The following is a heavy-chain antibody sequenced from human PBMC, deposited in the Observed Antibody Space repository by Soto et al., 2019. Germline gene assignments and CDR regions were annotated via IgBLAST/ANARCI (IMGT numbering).Heavy chain of an antibody. CDR2: SHPSGGGS. CDR1: GYPFNTYY. J-gene: IGHJ4*02. V-gene: IGHV1-46*02. Sequence: ASVKVSCKSSGYPFNTYYLHWVRQAPGKGLEWMGMSHPSGGGSTYAQKFLGRVTMTMDSSTSTVFMELTSLRSADTAVYYCARGGHIAVVTDSFDSWGQGTLVSLS. D-gene: IGHD2-21*02. CDR3: ARGGHIAVVTDSFDS.